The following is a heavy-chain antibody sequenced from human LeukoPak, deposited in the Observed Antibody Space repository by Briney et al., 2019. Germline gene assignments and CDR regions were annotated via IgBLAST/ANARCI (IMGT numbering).Heavy chain of an antibody. Sequence: ASVQVSCKASGCTFTSYGISWVRQAPGRGLEWMGWISAYNGNTNYAQKLQGSVTMTTDTSTSPAYMELRSLRSDDTAVYYCARDCDRSGYYCYWGQGTLVTVSS. V-gene: IGHV1-18*01. CDR2: ISAYNGNT. CDR3: ARDCDRSGYYCY. CDR1: GCTFTSYG. J-gene: IGHJ4*02. D-gene: IGHD3-22*01.